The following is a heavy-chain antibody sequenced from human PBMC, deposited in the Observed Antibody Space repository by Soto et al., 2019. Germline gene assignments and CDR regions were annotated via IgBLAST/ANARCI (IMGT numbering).Heavy chain of an antibody. V-gene: IGHV3-74*01. CDR2: IKSDGTNT. J-gene: IGHJ4*02. D-gene: IGHD6-19*01. Sequence: EVQLVESGGGSVQPGGSLRLSCASSGFTFSGFWMHWVRQGPGMGLVWVSGIKSDGTNTAYADSVRGRFTISRDNAKDTLYLQMNSLRAEDTAVYYCVRDAWAVAENWGQGTLVTVSS. CDR1: GFTFSGFW. CDR3: VRDAWAVAEN.